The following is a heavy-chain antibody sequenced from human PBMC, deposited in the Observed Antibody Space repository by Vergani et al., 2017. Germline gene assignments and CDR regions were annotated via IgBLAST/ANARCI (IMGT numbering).Heavy chain of an antibody. V-gene: IGHV3-30-3*01. CDR2: ISYDGSNK. D-gene: IGHD1-1*01. Sequence: QVQLVESGGGVVQPGRSLRLSCAASGFTFSSYAMHWVRQAPGKGLEWVAVISYDGSNKYYADSVKGRFTISRDNSKNTLYLQMNSLRAEETAVYYCARAEGMTTPGFDPWGKGSLVTVS. J-gene: IGHJ5*02. CDR1: GFTFSSYA. CDR3: ARAEGMTTPGFDP.